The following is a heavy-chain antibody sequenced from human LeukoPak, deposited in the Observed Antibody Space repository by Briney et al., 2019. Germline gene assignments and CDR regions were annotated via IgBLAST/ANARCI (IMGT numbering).Heavy chain of an antibody. J-gene: IGHJ5*02. CDR2: IYYSGST. CDR1: GGSINSYY. CDR3: ARGRGGGGSSNNWFDP. Sequence: PSETQSLTCTVSGGSINSYYWSWIRQPPGKGLEWLGYIYYSGSTNYNPSLKSRVTISVDTSKNQFSLKLSSVTAADTAVYYCARGRGGGGSSNNWFDPWGQGTLVTVSS. V-gene: IGHV4-59*01. D-gene: IGHD2-15*01.